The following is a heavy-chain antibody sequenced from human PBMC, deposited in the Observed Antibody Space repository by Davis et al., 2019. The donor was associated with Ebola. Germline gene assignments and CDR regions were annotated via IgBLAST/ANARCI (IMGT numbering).Heavy chain of an antibody. CDR2: IRSKANSYAT. V-gene: IGHV3-73*01. CDR3: TSFVGDFDY. J-gene: IGHJ4*02. Sequence: GGSLRLSCAASGFTFSGSAMHWVRQVSGKGLEWVCRIRSKANSYATAYAASVKGRFTISRDDSKNTAYLQMNSLKTEDTAVYYCTSFVGDFDYWGQGTLVTVSS. D-gene: IGHD2-21*01. CDR1: GFTFSGSA.